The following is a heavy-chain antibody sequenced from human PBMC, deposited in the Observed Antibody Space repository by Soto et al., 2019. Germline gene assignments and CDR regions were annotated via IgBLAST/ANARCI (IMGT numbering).Heavy chain of an antibody. V-gene: IGHV3-23*01. D-gene: IGHD4-17*01. CDR1: GFTFSSHA. Sequence: PGGSLRLSCAASGFTFSSHAMSWVRQAPGKGLEWVSGISSSGERTYYADSVKGRFTISRDNSKNTLYLQMKSLRAEDTAVFYYAKDRWSNTVAHFDYWGQGIPVTVSS. J-gene: IGHJ4*02. CDR2: ISSSGERT. CDR3: AKDRWSNTVAHFDY.